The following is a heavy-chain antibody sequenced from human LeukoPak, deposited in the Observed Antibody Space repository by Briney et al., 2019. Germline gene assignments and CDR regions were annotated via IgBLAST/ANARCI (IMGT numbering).Heavy chain of an antibody. CDR1: GGSFSGYY. V-gene: IGHV4-34*01. CDR2: INHSGST. D-gene: IGHD2-15*01. CDR3: ARVVGYCSGGSCYRYFDY. J-gene: IGHJ4*02. Sequence: SETLSLTCAVYGGSFSGYYWSWIRQPPGKGLEWIGEINHSGSTNCNPSLKSRVTISVDTSKNQFSLKLSSVTAADTAVYYCARVVGYCSGGSCYRYFDYWGQGTLVTVSS.